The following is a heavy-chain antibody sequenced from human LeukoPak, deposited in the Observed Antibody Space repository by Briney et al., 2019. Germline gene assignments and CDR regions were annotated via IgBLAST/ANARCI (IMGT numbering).Heavy chain of an antibody. J-gene: IGHJ4*02. V-gene: IGHV3-23*01. D-gene: IGHD3-22*01. CDR1: GFTFSSYA. CDR2: ISGIGGNT. Sequence: GGSLRLSCPASGFTFSSYAMSWVRQAPGKGLEWVSAISGIGGNTYYADSVKGRFTISRDNSKNTLYLQMNSLRAEDTAVYYCAKAGAYDNSSYHDYWGQGTLVTVSS. CDR3: AKAGAYDNSSYHDY.